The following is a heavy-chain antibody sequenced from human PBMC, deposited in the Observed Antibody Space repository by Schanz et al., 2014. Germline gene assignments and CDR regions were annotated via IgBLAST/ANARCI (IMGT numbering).Heavy chain of an antibody. D-gene: IGHD1-26*01. Sequence: VQLVESGGGVVQPGRSLRLSCAASGFTFSSYWMHWVRQAPGKGLVWVSYISSSSSTIYYADSVKGRFTISRDNAKNSLYLQMNSLRDEDTAVYYCARGGATRFDYWGQGTLVTVSS. J-gene: IGHJ4*02. CDR1: GFTFSSYW. CDR3: ARGGATRFDY. CDR2: ISSSSSTI. V-gene: IGHV3-48*02.